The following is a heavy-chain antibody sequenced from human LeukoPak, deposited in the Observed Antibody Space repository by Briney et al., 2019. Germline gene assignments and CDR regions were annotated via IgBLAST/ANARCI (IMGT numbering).Heavy chain of an antibody. D-gene: IGHD2/OR15-2a*01. J-gene: IGHJ3*02. V-gene: IGHV3-53*05. CDR3: ARDLSDREI. CDR2: IYSGGST. CDR1: GVTLSVNY. Sequence: PGGSLRLSCADPGVTLSVNYMSWGREAPGEGLGWGSVIYSGGSTYYADSVKGRFTISRDNTKNTLYLQMNSLRAEDTAVYYCARDLSDREIWGQGTMVTVSS.